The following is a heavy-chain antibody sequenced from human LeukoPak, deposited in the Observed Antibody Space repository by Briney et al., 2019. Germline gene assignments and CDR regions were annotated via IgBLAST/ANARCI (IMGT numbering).Heavy chain of an antibody. Sequence: SETLSLTCTVSGGSISSYYWSWIRQTPGKGPEWIGYIYYSGSTNYNPSLKSRVTISVDTSKNQFSLKLSSVTAADTAVYYCARGYTRFSWFDYWGQGTLVTVSS. D-gene: IGHD5-24*01. J-gene: IGHJ4*02. CDR3: ARGYTRFSWFDY. CDR1: GGSISSYY. V-gene: IGHV4-59*01. CDR2: IYYSGST.